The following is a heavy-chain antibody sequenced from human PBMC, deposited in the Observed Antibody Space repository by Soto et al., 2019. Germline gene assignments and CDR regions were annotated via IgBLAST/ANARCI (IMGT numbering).Heavy chain of an antibody. V-gene: IGHV1-69*01. Sequence: QVQLVQSGAEVKQPGSSVKVSCKASGGTFSNYAISWVRQAPGQGLEWMGGIIPISGTATYAQKFQGRVTITAGESTSTSYMELSSLRSEDTAVYYCARSQGSSTSLEIYYYYYYGMDVWGQGTTVTVSS. CDR2: IIPISGTA. J-gene: IGHJ6*02. CDR3: ARSQGSSTSLEIYYYYYYGMDV. D-gene: IGHD2-2*01. CDR1: GGTFSNYA.